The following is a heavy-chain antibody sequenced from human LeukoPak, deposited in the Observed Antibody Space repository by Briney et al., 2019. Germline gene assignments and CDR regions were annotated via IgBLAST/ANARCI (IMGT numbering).Heavy chain of an antibody. J-gene: IGHJ3*02. CDR1: GFTFSSYS. Sequence: GGSLRLSCAASGFTFSSYSINWVRQAPGKGLEWVSYISSSSTYIYYADSVKGRFTISRDNAKNSLYLQMNSLRAEDTAVYYCAIDRYSSTLDAFDIWGQGTMVTVSS. V-gene: IGHV3-21*01. CDR2: ISSSSTYI. CDR3: AIDRYSSTLDAFDI. D-gene: IGHD6-13*01.